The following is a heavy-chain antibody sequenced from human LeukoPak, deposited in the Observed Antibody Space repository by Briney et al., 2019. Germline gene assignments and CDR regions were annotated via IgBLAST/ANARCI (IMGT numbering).Heavy chain of an antibody. J-gene: IGHJ6*02. CDR2: ISAYNGNT. CDR3: ARDLGLYCSGGSCYSGGEGDYYYYGMDV. D-gene: IGHD2-15*01. Sequence: ASVKVSCKASGYTFTSYGISWVRQAPGQGLEWMGWISAYNGNTNYAQKLQGRVTMTTDTSTSTAYMELRSLRSDDTAVYYCARDLGLYCSGGSCYSGGEGDYYYYGMDVWGQGTTVTVSS. V-gene: IGHV1-18*01. CDR1: GYTFTSYG.